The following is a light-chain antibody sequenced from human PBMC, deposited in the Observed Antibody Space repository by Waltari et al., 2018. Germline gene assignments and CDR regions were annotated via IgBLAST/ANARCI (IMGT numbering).Light chain of an antibody. CDR1: HRLGGS. CDR2: HAS. CDR3: HQSSTLPYT. J-gene: IGKJ2*01. Sequence: EIVLTQSPDFVSVPPTERVTITCRARHRLGGSLRCSQQKPDQSTKLLTTHASQSFSGAPSRFSGSGSGADFTLTIDSLEAEDAATYYCHQSSTLPYTFGPGTKLEIK. V-gene: IGKV6-21*01.